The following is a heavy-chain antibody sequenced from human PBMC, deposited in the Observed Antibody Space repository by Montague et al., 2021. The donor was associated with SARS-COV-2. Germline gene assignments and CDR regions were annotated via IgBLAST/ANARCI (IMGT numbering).Heavy chain of an antibody. V-gene: IGHV4-34*01. CDR3: ARHPTGYPNWFDS. Sequence: SETLSLTCAVYGGSFSGYYWSWIRQPPGKGLEWIATISYSGTTYYSPSLQSRATLSMDMSTNQFSLRLTSVTAADTAVYFCARHPTGYPNWFDSWGQGTSVIVSS. D-gene: IGHD3-9*01. CDR2: ISYSGTT. J-gene: IGHJ5*01. CDR1: GGSFSGYY.